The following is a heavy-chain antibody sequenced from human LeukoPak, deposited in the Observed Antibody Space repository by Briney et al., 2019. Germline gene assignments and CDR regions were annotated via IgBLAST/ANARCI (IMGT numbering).Heavy chain of an antibody. J-gene: IGHJ4*02. D-gene: IGHD3-10*01. CDR1: GFSLSSFA. CDR3: ARERYFGSGRPAGSDY. Sequence: GGSLRLSCAASGFSLSSFAMNWVRQAPGKGLEWLSYISISSNTKYYADSVKGRFTISRDNAKDSLYLQMGSLRDEDTAVYYCARERYFGSGRPAGSDYWGQGTLVTVSS. V-gene: IGHV3-48*02. CDR2: ISISSNTK.